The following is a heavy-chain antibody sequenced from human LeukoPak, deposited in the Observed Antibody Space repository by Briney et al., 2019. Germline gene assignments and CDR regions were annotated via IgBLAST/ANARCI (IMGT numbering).Heavy chain of an antibody. CDR1: GYTFTSYG. Sequence: GASVKVSCKASGYTFTSYGINWVRQAPGQGLEWMGWIGAYNGNTNYAQKAQGRVTMTTDTSTSTAYMELRSLRSDDTAVYYCARGRHYYGSGIPSDYWGQGTLVTVSS. CDR3: ARGRHYYGSGIPSDY. D-gene: IGHD3-10*01. V-gene: IGHV1-18*01. CDR2: IGAYNGNT. J-gene: IGHJ4*02.